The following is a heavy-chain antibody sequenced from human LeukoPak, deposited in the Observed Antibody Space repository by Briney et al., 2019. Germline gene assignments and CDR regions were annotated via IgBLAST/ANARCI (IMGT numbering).Heavy chain of an antibody. D-gene: IGHD6-19*01. J-gene: IGHJ4*02. CDR1: GGSISSYY. CDR3: ASNGRYSSGWYGFDY. Sequence: PSETLSLTCTVSGGSISSYYWSWIRQPPGKGLEWIGYIYYSGSTNYNPSPKSRVTISVDTSKNQFSLKLSSVTAADTAVYYCASNGRYSSGWYGFDYWGQGTLVTVSS. V-gene: IGHV4-59*01. CDR2: IYYSGST.